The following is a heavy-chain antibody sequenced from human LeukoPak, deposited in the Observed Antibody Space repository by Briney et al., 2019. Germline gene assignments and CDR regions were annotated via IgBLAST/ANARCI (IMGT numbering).Heavy chain of an antibody. V-gene: IGHV3-30*04. D-gene: IGHD3-10*01. CDR1: GLTFSNYA. CDR2: ISNDGSDK. J-gene: IGHJ4*02. Sequence: GGSLRLSCAASGLTFSNYAMHWVRQAPGKGLDWVAFISNDGSDKYYADSVKGRFTISRDNSKNTLYLQMNSLRPEDTAVYYCAKDEPESYSPSDYWGQGTLVTVSS. CDR3: AKDEPESYSPSDY.